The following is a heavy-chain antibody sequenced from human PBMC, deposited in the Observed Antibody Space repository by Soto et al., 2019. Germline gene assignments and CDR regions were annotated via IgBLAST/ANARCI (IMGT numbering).Heavy chain of an antibody. J-gene: IGHJ4*02. CDR3: VKAPGASNGYDFFFSY. D-gene: IGHD5-12*01. CDR1: GFTFSSCD. V-gene: IGHV3-30*18. CDR2: ISNDGTKK. Sequence: QVQVVQSGGGAVQPGRSLRISCAASGFTFSSCDMHWVRQAPGKGLEWVADISNDGTKKYYADSVKGRFTISRDNPNNMLYLQMDSLRPDDTAVYFCVKAPGASNGYDFFFSYWGQGTPVTV.